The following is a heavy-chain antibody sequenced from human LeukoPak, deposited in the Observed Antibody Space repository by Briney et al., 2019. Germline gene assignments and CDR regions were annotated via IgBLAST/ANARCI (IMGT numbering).Heavy chain of an antibody. V-gene: IGHV4-59*01. CDR3: ARDRSSSWYPTYYFDY. D-gene: IGHD6-13*01. Sequence: KASETLSLTCTVSGGSISSYYWSWIRQPPGKGLEWIGYIYYSGSTNYNPSLKSRVTISVDTSKNQFSLKLSSVTAADTAVYYCARDRSSSWYPTYYFDYWGQGTLVTVPS. CDR2: IYYSGST. CDR1: GGSISSYY. J-gene: IGHJ4*02.